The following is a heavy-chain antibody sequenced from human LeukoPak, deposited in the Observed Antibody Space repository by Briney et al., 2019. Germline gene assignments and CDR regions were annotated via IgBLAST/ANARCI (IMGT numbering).Heavy chain of an antibody. D-gene: IGHD3-10*01. Sequence: PGGSLRLSCAASGFTVSSNHMSWVRQAPGKGLECVSVIYSDGTTYYADSVKGRFTISRDKSKNTLYLQMNILRAEDTAVYYCAVYYYGSGSQKRYYYYMDVWGKGTTVTVSS. V-gene: IGHV3-53*01. J-gene: IGHJ6*03. CDR1: GFTVSSNH. CDR3: AVYYYGSGSQKRYYYYMDV. CDR2: IYSDGTT.